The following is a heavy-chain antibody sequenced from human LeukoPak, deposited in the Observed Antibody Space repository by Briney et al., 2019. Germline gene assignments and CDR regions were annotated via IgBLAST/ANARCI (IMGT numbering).Heavy chain of an antibody. CDR1: GGSFSGYY. CDR2: INHSGST. CDR3: ARDPGRRYHRWFDP. V-gene: IGHV4-34*01. D-gene: IGHD1-14*01. J-gene: IGHJ5*02. Sequence: SETLSLTCAAYGGSFSGYYWSWIRQPPGKGLEWIGEINHSGSTNYNPSLKSRVTISVDTSKNQFSLKLSSVTAADTAVYYCARDPGRRYHRWFDPWGQGTLVTVSS.